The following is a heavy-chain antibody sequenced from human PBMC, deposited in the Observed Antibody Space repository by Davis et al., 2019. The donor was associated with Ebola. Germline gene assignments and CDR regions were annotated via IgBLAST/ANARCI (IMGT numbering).Heavy chain of an antibody. D-gene: IGHD4-23*01. V-gene: IGHV1-69*13. J-gene: IGHJ4*02. Sequence: SVKVSCKASGGTFSSYAISWVRQAPGQGLEWVGGIIPIFDAASYAHNFQDRVTITADESRITAYLELSSLRSEDTAVYYCSTVVTNVDFWGQGTLVTVSS. CDR2: IIPIFDAA. CDR1: GGTFSSYA. CDR3: STVVTNVDF.